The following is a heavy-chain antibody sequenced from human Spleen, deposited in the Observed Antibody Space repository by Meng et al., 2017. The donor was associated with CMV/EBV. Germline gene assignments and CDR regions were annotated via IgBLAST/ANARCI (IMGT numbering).Heavy chain of an antibody. J-gene: IGHJ4*02. CDR2: IHYSGST. CDR3: ARQTSVWSIGY. Sequence: CAVSCGSISSGDYNWIWIRQSPGKGLEWLGNIHYSGSTYYNPSLKRRVTISIDRSKNHFSLRLTSVTAADTAVYYCARQTSVWSIGYWGQGTLVTVSS. V-gene: IGHV4-30-4*01. D-gene: IGHD6-19*01. CDR1: CGSISSGDYN.